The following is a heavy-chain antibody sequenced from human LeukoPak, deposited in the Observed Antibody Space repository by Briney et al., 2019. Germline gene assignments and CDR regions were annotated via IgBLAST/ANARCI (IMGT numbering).Heavy chain of an antibody. V-gene: IGHV3-49*04. Sequence: GGSLRLSCTGSGFTFGDYAMNWVRQAPGKGRKWVGFIRSKNYGGTTEYAASVKGRFTISRDDSRGIAYLQMNSLKTEDTAVYYCTRVIVATKDYWGQGTLVTVSS. CDR1: GFTFGDYA. J-gene: IGHJ4*02. CDR2: IRSKNYGGTT. D-gene: IGHD5-12*01. CDR3: TRVIVATKDY.